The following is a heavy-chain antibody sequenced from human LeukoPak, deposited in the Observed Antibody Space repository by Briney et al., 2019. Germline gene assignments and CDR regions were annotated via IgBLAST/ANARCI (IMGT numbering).Heavy chain of an antibody. D-gene: IGHD6-13*01. CDR3: TREGIAAQKYYFDY. CDR2: IRSKAYGGTT. V-gene: IGHV3-49*03. Sequence: GGSLRLSCTASGFTFGDYAMSWFRQAPGKGLEWVGFIRSKAYGGTTEYAAFVKGRFTISRDDSKSIAYLQMNSLKTEDTAVYYCTREGIAAQKYYFDYWGQGTLVTVSS. CDR1: GFTFGDYA. J-gene: IGHJ4*02.